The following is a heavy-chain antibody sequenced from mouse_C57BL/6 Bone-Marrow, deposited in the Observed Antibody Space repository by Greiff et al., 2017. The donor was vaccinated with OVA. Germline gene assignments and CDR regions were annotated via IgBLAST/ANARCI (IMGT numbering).Heavy chain of an antibody. V-gene: IGHV2-2*01. CDR1: GFSLTSYG. Sequence: VQGVESGPGLVQPSQSLSITCTVSGFSLTSYGVHWVRQSPGKGLEWLGVIWSGGSTDYNAAFISRLSISKDNSKSQVFFKMNSLQADDTAIYYCARNWNYYGSSWFAYWGQGTLVTVSA. CDR2: IWSGGST. J-gene: IGHJ3*01. D-gene: IGHD1-1*01. CDR3: ARNWNYYGSSWFAY.